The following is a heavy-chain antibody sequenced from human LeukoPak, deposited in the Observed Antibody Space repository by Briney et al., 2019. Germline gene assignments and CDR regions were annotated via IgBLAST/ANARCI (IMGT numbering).Heavy chain of an antibody. CDR1: GGSISSSSYY. Sequence: SETLSLTCTVSGGSISSSSYYWGWIRQPPGKGLEWIGSIYYSGSTYYNPSLKSRVTISVDTSKNQFSPKLSSVTAADTAVYYCARDEVPTHWFDPWGQGTLVTVSS. V-gene: IGHV4-39*07. CDR2: IYYSGST. D-gene: IGHD1-1*01. J-gene: IGHJ5*02. CDR3: ARDEVPTHWFDP.